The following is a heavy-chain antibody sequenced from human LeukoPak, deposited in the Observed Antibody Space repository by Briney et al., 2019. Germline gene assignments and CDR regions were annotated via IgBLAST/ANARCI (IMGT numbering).Heavy chain of an antibody. J-gene: IGHJ6*01. V-gene: IGHV3-23*01. CDR3: AKEGGSYYLQPLDI. Sequence: PGGSLRLTFAASVASFSNNTMCAGCHAPREGLEWVSAISGSASNSYYAASLKGRLTIYKDNSKNTRYLQMNSLRAEDTAVYYCAKEGGSYYLQPLDIWGHGARVTVSS. CDR1: VASFSNNT. D-gene: IGHD1-26*01. CDR2: ISGSASNS.